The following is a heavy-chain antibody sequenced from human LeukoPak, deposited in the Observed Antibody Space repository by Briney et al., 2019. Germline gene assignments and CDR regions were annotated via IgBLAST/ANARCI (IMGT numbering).Heavy chain of an antibody. Sequence: GGSLRLSCAASGFTFSSYWMSWVRQAPGKGLEWVSYITSSNTIYYADSVKGRFTISRDNAKNSLYLQVNSLRAEDTAVYYCARERGYSSDAFDIWGQGTMVTVSS. CDR1: GFTFSSYW. CDR3: ARERGYSSDAFDI. D-gene: IGHD5-18*01. V-gene: IGHV3-48*01. J-gene: IGHJ3*02. CDR2: ITSSNTI.